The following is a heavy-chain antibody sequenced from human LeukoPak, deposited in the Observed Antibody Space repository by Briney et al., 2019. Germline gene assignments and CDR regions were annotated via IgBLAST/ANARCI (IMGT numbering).Heavy chain of an antibody. D-gene: IGHD3-10*01. V-gene: IGHV3-9*01. CDR1: GFTFDDYA. CDR2: ISWNSGSI. Sequence: GGSLRLSCAASGFTFDDYAMHWVRQAPGKGLEWVSGISWNSGSIGYADSVKGRFTISRDNAKNSLYLQMNSLRAEDTAVYYCARDYYGSGSYYNLRDWGQGTLVAVSS. J-gene: IGHJ4*02. CDR3: ARDYYGSGSYYNLRD.